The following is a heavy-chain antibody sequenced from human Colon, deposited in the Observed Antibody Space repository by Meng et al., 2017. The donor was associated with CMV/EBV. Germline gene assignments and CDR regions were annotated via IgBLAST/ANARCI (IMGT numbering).Heavy chain of an antibody. CDR1: GFTSSSYT. J-gene: IGHJ4*02. V-gene: IGHV3-21*01. CDR2: ISGGTYI. D-gene: IGHD2/OR15-2a*01. Sequence: LSCAASGFTSSSYTMNWVRQAPGKGLEWVSSISGGTYIYYADSVKGRFTISRDNAKNSLYLQMNSLRPEDTAIYYCASGRERELLSVYWGQGTLVTVSS. CDR3: ASGRERELLSVY.